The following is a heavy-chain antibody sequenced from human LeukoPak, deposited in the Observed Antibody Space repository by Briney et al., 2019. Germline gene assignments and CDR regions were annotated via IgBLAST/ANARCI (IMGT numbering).Heavy chain of an antibody. Sequence: ASVKVSCKASGYTFTSYAMHWVRQAPGQRLEWMGWINAGNGNTKYSQKFQGRVTITRDTSASTAYMELSSLRSEDTAVYYCARAGELLIPFEAFDIWGQGTMVTVSS. J-gene: IGHJ3*02. CDR1: GYTFTSYA. CDR3: ARAGELLIPFEAFDI. CDR2: INAGNGNT. V-gene: IGHV1-3*01. D-gene: IGHD3-10*01.